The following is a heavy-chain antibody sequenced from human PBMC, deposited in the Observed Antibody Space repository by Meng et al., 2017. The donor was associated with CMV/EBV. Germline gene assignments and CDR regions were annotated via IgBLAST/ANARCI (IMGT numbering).Heavy chain of an antibody. J-gene: IGHJ6*02. D-gene: IGHD3-22*01. CDR3: ARDGSGYRGRYYYYGMDV. CDR1: GGSISSSSYY. CDR2: IYYSGST. V-gene: IGHV4-39*07. Sequence: GSLRLSCTVSGGSISSSSYYWGWIRQPPGKGLEWIGSIYYSGSTYYNPSLKCRVTISVDTSKNQFSLKLRSVTAADTAVYYCARDGSGYRGRYYYYGMDVWGQGTTVTVSS.